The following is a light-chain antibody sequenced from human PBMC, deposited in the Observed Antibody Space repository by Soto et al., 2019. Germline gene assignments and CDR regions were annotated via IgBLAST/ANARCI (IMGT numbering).Light chain of an antibody. CDR2: KVS. CDR1: QSLVYSDGGTY. CDR3: MQGTHGPYT. V-gene: IGKV2-30*01. Sequence: DVVMTQSPLSLPVTLGQPASISCRSSQSLVYSDGGTYLNWFHQRPGQSPRRLIYKVSNRDSGVPDRFSGSGSGTDFTLKISRVEAEDVGTYFCMQGTHGPYTFGQGTTLEI. J-gene: IGKJ2*01.